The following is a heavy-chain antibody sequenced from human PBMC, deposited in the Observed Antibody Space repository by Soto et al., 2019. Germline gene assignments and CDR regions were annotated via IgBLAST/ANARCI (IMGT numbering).Heavy chain of an antibody. D-gene: IGHD3-3*01. CDR2: ISAYNGNT. Sequence: QVPPVQSGAEVKKPGASVQVSCKASGYTFTSYGISRVRQAPGQGLEWMGWISAYNGNTNYAQKLQGRVTMTTDTSTSTAYMELRSLRSDDTAVYYWARSKGDFWSGYPFDYWGQGTLVTVSS. V-gene: IGHV1-18*01. CDR1: GYTFTSYG. CDR3: ARSKGDFWSGYPFDY. J-gene: IGHJ4*02.